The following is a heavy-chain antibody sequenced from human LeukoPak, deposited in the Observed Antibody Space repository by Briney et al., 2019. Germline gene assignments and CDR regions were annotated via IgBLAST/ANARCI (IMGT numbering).Heavy chain of an antibody. V-gene: IGHV3-33*01. Sequence: HPGGSLRLSCAASGFTFTNYGMHWVRQAPGKGLEWVAVIWYDGSNKYYADSVKGRFTISRDNSKNTLYLQMNSLRAEDTAVYYCARDHGPPSKWYFDLWGRGTLVTVSS. D-gene: IGHD4-17*01. CDR3: ARDHGPPSKWYFDL. CDR2: IWYDGSNK. J-gene: IGHJ2*01. CDR1: GFTFTNYG.